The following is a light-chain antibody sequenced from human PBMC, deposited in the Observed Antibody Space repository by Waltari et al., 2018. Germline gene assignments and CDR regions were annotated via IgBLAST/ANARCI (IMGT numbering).Light chain of an antibody. CDR3: QQYNNWPPFT. V-gene: IGKV3-15*01. CDR1: QSCSSN. J-gene: IGKJ3*01. CDR2: GAS. Sequence: EIVMTQSPATLSVSPGERATLSCRASQSCSSNLAWYQQKPGQAPRLLIYGASTRATGIPARFSGSGSGTEFTLTISSLQSEDFAVYYCQQYNNWPPFTFGPGTKVDIK.